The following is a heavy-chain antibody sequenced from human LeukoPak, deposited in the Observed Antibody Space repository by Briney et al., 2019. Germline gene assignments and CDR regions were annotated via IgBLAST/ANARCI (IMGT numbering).Heavy chain of an antibody. CDR3: AREGVVAATLRPVYYYYMDV. CDR1: GFTFSSYE. J-gene: IGHJ6*03. V-gene: IGHV3-48*03. D-gene: IGHD2-15*01. Sequence: PGGSLRLSCAASGFTFSSYEMNWVRQAPGKGLEWVSYISSSGSTIYYADSVKGRFTISRDNAKNSLYLQMNSLRAEDTAVYYCAREGVVAATLRPVYYYYMDVWGKGTTVTVSS. CDR2: ISSSGSTI.